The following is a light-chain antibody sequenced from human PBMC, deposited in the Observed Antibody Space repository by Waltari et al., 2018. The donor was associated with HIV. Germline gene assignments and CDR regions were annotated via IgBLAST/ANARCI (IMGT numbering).Light chain of an antibody. CDR1: SSDVGGYNY. Sequence: QSALTQSASVSGSPGQSITISCTGTSSDVGGYNYFSWYQQHPGKAPKLVIYNVSNRPSGVSKRFSGSKSGNTASLTISGLQAEDEAEYYCSSYTSSNTVIFGGGTRVTVL. J-gene: IGLJ2*01. V-gene: IGLV2-14*01. CDR3: SSYTSSNTVI. CDR2: NVS.